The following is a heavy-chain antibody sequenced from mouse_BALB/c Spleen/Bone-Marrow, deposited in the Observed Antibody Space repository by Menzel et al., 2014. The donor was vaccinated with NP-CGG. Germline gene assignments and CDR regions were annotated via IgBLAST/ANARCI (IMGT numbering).Heavy chain of an antibody. J-gene: IGHJ4*01. CDR2: IDPSDSYT. Sequence: QVDGKQSGAELVKPGASVKLSCKASGYTFTSYWMHWVKQRPGQGLEWIGEIDPSDSYTKYNQNSKGKATLTVDKSSSTAYIQLSSLTSEDSAVYYCARLGIYYYGSSYGAMDYWSQATTATVSS. V-gene: IGHV1-69*02. D-gene: IGHD1-1*01. CDR1: GYTFTSYW. CDR3: ARLGIYYYGSSYGAMDY.